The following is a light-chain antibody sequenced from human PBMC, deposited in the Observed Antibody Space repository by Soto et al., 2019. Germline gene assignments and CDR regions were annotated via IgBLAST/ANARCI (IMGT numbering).Light chain of an antibody. Sequence: DIQMTQSPSSLSASVGDRVTITCQASQDISNYLNWYQQKPGKAPKLLIYDASNLETGVPSRFIGSGSGTNFTSTISSLQPEDIATYYCQQYDNLPPFTFGPGTKVDIK. CDR1: QDISNY. CDR2: DAS. V-gene: IGKV1-33*01. CDR3: QQYDNLPPFT. J-gene: IGKJ3*01.